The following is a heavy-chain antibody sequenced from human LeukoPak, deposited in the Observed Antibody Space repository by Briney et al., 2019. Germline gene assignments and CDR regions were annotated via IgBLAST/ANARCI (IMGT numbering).Heavy chain of an antibody. D-gene: IGHD4-17*01. CDR2: IYYSGST. V-gene: IGHV4-30-4*08. J-gene: IGHJ4*02. CDR3: ARDFYGDVYYFDY. Sequence: TLSLTCSVSDGSINSYYWNWIRQPPGKGLEWIGYIYYSGSTYYNPSLKSRVTISVDTSKNQFSLKLSSVTAADTAVYYCARDFYGDVYYFDYWGQGTLVTVSS. CDR1: DGSINSYY.